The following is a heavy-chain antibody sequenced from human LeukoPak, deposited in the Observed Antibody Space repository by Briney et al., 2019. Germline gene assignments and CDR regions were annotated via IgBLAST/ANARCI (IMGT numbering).Heavy chain of an antibody. Sequence: ASVKVSCKVSGYTFTSYDINWVRQATGQGLEWMGWMNPNSGNTGYAQKFQGRVTMTRNTSISTAYMELSSLKTEDTAVYYCTTDPEVGAAGLWGQGTLVTVSS. J-gene: IGHJ4*02. CDR3: TTDPEVGAAGL. D-gene: IGHD1-26*01. CDR2: MNPNSGNT. CDR1: GYTFTSYD. V-gene: IGHV1-8*01.